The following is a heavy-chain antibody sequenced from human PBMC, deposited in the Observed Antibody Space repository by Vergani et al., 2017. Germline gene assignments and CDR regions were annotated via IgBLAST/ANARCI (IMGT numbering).Heavy chain of an antibody. Sequence: QLQLQESGPGLVKPSETLSLTCTVSGGSISSSSYYWGWIRQPPGKGLEWIGSIYYSGSTYYNPSLKSRVTISVDTSKNQFSLKLSSVTAADTAVYYCARDPYYDSSGYAGDYWGQGRLVTVS. CDR2: IYYSGST. V-gene: IGHV4-39*07. D-gene: IGHD3-22*01. J-gene: IGHJ4*02. CDR1: GGSISSSSYY. CDR3: ARDPYYDSSGYAGDY.